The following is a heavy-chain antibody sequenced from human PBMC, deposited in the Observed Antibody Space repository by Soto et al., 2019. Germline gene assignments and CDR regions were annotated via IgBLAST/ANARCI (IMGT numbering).Heavy chain of an antibody. D-gene: IGHD6-13*01. Sequence: ASVKVSCKASGYTFTSYGISWVRQAPGQGLEWMGWISAYNGNTNYAQKLQGRVTMTTDTSTSTAYMELRSLRSDDTAVYYCARALWTQQLVRDYSYYYYRDVWSKGTTVTVSS. V-gene: IGHV1-18*01. J-gene: IGHJ6*03. CDR2: ISAYNGNT. CDR3: ARALWTQQLVRDYSYYYYRDV. CDR1: GYTFTSYG.